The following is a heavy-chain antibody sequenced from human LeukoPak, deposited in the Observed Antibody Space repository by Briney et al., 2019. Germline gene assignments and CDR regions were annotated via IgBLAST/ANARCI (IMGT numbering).Heavy chain of an antibody. CDR3: AREIVVVVAATGSTWFDP. J-gene: IGHJ5*02. CDR1: GFIFSSYS. CDR2: ISSSSSTI. V-gene: IGHV3-48*04. D-gene: IGHD2-15*01. Sequence: GGSLRLSCAASGFIFSSYSMNWVRQAPGKGLEWVSYISSSSSTIYYADSVRGRFTISRDNAKNSLYLQMNSLRAEDTAVYYCAREIVVVVAATGSTWFDPWGQGTLVTVSS.